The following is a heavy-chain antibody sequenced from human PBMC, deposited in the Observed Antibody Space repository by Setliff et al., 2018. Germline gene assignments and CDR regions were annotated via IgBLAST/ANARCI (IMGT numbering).Heavy chain of an antibody. CDR2: IKSKTDGGTT. J-gene: IGHJ4*02. CDR1: GFTFTDAW. Sequence: GGSLRLSCAASGFTFTDAWMSWVRQAPGKGLEWVGRIKSKTDGGTTDYAAPVKGRFTISRDDSKNTLYLQMNSLRAEDTAVYYCARGIAARPGMGFDYWGQGTLVTVSS. CDR3: ARGIAARPGMGFDY. D-gene: IGHD6-6*01. V-gene: IGHV3-15*01.